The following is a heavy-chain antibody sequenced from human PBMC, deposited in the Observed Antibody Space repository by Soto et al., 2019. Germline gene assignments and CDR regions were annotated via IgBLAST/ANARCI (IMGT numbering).Heavy chain of an antibody. D-gene: IGHD1-1*01. CDR2: IVVGSGNT. J-gene: IGHJ3*02. Sequence: GASVKVSCKASGFTFNSSSVQWVRQARGQRLEWIGWIVVGSGNTNYAQKFQERVTITRDMSTSTAYMELSSLRSEDTAVYYCAAPTNWNGVDDAFDIWGQGTMVTVSS. CDR3: AAPTNWNGVDDAFDI. CDR1: GFTFNSSS. V-gene: IGHV1-58*01.